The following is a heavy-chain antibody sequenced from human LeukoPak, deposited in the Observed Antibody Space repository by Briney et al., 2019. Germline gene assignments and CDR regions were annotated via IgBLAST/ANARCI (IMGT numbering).Heavy chain of an antibody. Sequence: SETLSLTCTVSGGSISSYYWSWIRQPPGKGLEWIGEINHSGSTNYNPSLKSRVTISVDTSKNQFSLKLSSVTAADTAVYYCARRGKPIRNYYFDYWGQGTLVTVSS. CDR3: ARRGKPIRNYYFDY. V-gene: IGHV4-34*01. D-gene: IGHD1-14*01. CDR1: GGSISSYY. J-gene: IGHJ4*02. CDR2: INHSGST.